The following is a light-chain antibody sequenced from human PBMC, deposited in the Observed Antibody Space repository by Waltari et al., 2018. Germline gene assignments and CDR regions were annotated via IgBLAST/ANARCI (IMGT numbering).Light chain of an antibody. CDR2: DVT. CDR1: TSDVGTYNY. Sequence: QSALTQPASVSGSPGQSIPISCTGTTSDVGTYNYVPWYQQRAGKAPKLIIYDVTKRPSGVSNRFSGSKSGNTASLTISGLQAEDEADYYCSSYTSSTTSVVFGGGTKVTVL. J-gene: IGLJ2*01. CDR3: SSYTSSTTSVV. V-gene: IGLV2-14*03.